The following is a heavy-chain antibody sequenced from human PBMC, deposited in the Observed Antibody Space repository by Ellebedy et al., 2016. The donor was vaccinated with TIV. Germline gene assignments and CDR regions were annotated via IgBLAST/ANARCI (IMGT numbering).Heavy chain of an antibody. D-gene: IGHD3-22*01. CDR3: ARHGDYYDGSGAFFGGIDN. CDR1: GGSFSISNYY. V-gene: IGHV4-39*01. Sequence: MPSETLSLTCTVSGGSFSISNYYWDWIRQSPGRGLEWIGTLYYTGSTSYNPSFNNRVTISLDASKTQFSMNLDSVPAADSAIYYCARHGDYYDGSGAFFGGIDNWGQGTLVTVSS. CDR2: LYYTGST. J-gene: IGHJ4*02.